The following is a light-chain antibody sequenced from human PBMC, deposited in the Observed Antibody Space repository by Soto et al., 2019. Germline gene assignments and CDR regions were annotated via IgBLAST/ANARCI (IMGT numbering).Light chain of an antibody. J-gene: IGLJ2*01. Sequence: QSALTQPASVSGSPGQSITISCTGTSSDVGGYNYVSWYQQHPGKAPKLMIYEVSNRPSGVSNRFSGSKSGNTASLTISGLQAEDEADYYCSSYTSSSTGVLFGGGTKLTVL. V-gene: IGLV2-14*01. CDR2: EVS. CDR3: SSYTSSSTGVL. CDR1: SSDVGGYNY.